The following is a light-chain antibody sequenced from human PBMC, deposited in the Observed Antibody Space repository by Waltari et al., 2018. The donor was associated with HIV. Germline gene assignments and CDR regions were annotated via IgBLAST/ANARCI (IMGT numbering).Light chain of an antibody. CDR2: EVT. Sequence: QSALTQPPSVSGSPGRSVTISCTGTSSDVGSYNLVSWYQQSPGTAPKLMVYEVTYRPSGVPERFSGSKSGNMASLTISGLQAEDEADYYCSSFTSSSTVVFGGGTKLTVL. J-gene: IGLJ3*02. CDR1: SSDVGSYNL. CDR3: SSFTSSSTVV. V-gene: IGLV2-18*02.